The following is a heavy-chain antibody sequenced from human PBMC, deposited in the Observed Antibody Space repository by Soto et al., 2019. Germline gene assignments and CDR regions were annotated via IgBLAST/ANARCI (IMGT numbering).Heavy chain of an antibody. CDR1: GGSISSYY. CDR2: IYYSGST. J-gene: IGHJ6*03. CDR3: AGHQGV. Sequence: SETLSLTCTVSGGSISSYYWSWIRQPPGKELEWIGYIYYSGSTNYNPSLKGRVTISVDTSKNQFSLKLSSVPPENRAVYPWAGHQGVGGKGTRVT. V-gene: IGHV4-59*08.